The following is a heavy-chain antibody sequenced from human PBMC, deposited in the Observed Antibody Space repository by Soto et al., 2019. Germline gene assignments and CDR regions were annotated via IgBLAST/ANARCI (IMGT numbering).Heavy chain of an antibody. D-gene: IGHD3-10*01. CDR1: GGSISVSGYY. V-gene: IGHV4-31*03. J-gene: IGHJ4*02. CDR2: IYYGGST. CDR3: AYGSGSPYYFNF. Sequence: SETLSLTCTVSGGSISVSGYYWNWIRQHPGKGLEWIGYIYYGGSTYYNPSLRSRVIISVDTSKNQFSLRLSSVTASDTAVYYCAYGSGSPYYFNFWGQGTRVTVSS.